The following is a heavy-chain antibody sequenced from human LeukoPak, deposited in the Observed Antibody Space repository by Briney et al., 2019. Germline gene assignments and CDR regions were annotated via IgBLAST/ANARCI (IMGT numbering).Heavy chain of an antibody. CDR3: ARHVRSSGWYQTRTIDY. J-gene: IGHJ4*02. D-gene: IGHD6-19*01. Sequence: PSETLSLTCTVSSGSISSSNSFWGWIRQPPGKGLEWLGSIHYSGNTYYNPSLKSRVTISVDTSKNQFSLKLSSVTAADTAVYYCARHVRSSGWYQTRTIDYWGQGTLVTVSS. V-gene: IGHV4-39*01. CDR1: SGSISSSNSF. CDR2: IHYSGNT.